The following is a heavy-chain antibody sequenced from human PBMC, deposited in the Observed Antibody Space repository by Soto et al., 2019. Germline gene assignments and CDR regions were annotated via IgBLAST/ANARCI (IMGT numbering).Heavy chain of an antibody. D-gene: IGHD4-17*01. V-gene: IGHV2-5*02. CDR1: GFSLSTSGVG. CDR3: AHRRGYGDYDY. CDR2: IYWDDEK. J-gene: IGHJ4*02. Sequence: QITLKESGPTLVKPTQTLTLTCTFSGFSLSTSGVGVGWIRQPPGKALEWLALIYWDDEKRYSPSLKSRLTITKDTSKNQVVLTMPHMDPVDTATYYCAHRRGYGDYDYWGQGTLVTGSS.